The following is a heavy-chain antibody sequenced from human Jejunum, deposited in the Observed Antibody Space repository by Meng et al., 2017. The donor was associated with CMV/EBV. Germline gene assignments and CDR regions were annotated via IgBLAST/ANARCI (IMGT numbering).Heavy chain of an antibody. Sequence: SEFWFSDSAVQGDRQASGRGMEWVGSISNNPKNYATAYAASVKGKFTISRHDSDNMAFLQMNSLTSDDTAVYLCARASRDGYNIDFWGQGTLVTVSS. CDR2: ISNNPKNYAT. J-gene: IGHJ4*02. D-gene: IGHD5-24*01. CDR3: ARASRDGYNIDF. V-gene: IGHV3-73*01. CDR1: EFWFSDSA.